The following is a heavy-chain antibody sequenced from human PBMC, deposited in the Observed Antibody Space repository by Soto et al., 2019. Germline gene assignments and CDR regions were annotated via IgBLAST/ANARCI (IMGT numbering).Heavy chain of an antibody. CDR1: GYTLNEVA. CDR2: FDPGEAET. D-gene: IGHD4-17*01. CDR3: PTYHGDYDFDH. J-gene: IGHJ5*02. Sequence: QLQLAQSGAEVKKPGASVKVSCKVSGYTLNEVAMHWVRQAPGKGLEWLGGFDPGEAETTYAQHFQGRVTMTEDTSTDTVSMELSSLRSEDTALYFCPTYHGDYDFDHWGQGTLVTVSS. V-gene: IGHV1-24*01.